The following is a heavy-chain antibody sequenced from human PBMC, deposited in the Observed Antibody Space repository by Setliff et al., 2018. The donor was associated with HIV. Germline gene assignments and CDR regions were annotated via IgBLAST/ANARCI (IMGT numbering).Heavy chain of an antibody. Sequence: GESLKISCKGSGYSFTSYWIAWVRQMPGKGLEWMGIIHPGDSDIRYSPSIQGQVTISADKSSSTAYLQWSSLKASDTAMYYCANSHSAYFVDAFDIWGQGTMVTVSS. D-gene: IGHD3-22*01. CDR1: GYSFTSYW. V-gene: IGHV5-51*01. CDR2: IHPGDSDI. J-gene: IGHJ3*02. CDR3: ANSHSAYFVDAFDI.